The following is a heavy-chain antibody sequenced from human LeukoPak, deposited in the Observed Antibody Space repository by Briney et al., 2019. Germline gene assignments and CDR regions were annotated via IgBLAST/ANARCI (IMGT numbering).Heavy chain of an antibody. V-gene: IGHV3-20*04. CDR1: GFTFDDYG. CDR2: INWNGGST. Sequence: GGSLRLSCAASGFTFDDYGMSWVRQAPGKGLEWVSGINWNGGSTGYADSVKGRFTISRDNAKNSLYLQMNSLRAEDTAVYYCARDRSTDEVYDKDFDYWGQGTLVTVSS. CDR3: ARDRSTDEVYDKDFDY. J-gene: IGHJ4*02. D-gene: IGHD1-14*01.